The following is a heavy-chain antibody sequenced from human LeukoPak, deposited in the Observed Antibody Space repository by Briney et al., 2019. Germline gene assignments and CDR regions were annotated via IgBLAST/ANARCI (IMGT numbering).Heavy chain of an antibody. D-gene: IGHD2-21*02. Sequence: SETLSLTCTVSGGSISNYYWSWIRQPPGKGLEWIGYIYYSGSTDYNPSLKSRVTISLDTSKNQFSLKLRSVTAADSAVYYCARDSASCGGDCYSRYNWSDPWGQGILITVSS. J-gene: IGHJ5*02. CDR3: ARDSASCGGDCYSRYNWSDP. CDR2: IYYSGST. CDR1: GGSISNYY. V-gene: IGHV4-59*01.